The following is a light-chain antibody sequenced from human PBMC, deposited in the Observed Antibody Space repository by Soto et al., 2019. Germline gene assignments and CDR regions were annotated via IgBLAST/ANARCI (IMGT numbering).Light chain of an antibody. Sequence: DIQMTQSPSTLSASVGDRVTITCRASQSISSWLAWYQQKPGKAPNLLIYKASSLQTGVPSRFSGGGSVTEFTLTISSLQPDEFAAYYGQQDDSYPYTFGQGTKLDIK. V-gene: IGKV1-5*03. CDR3: QQDDSYPYT. CDR1: QSISSW. J-gene: IGKJ2*01. CDR2: KAS.